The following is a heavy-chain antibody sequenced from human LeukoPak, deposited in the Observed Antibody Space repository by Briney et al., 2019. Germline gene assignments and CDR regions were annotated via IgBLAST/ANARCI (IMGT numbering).Heavy chain of an antibody. V-gene: IGHV1-18*01. Sequence: ASVTVPCKPSGYSFPNYGISWVRQAPAQGLEGMGWVSAYNGNTNYQQKPQGRVTMTTDTSTSTAYMELRSLRSDDTAVYYCARSTWIQLWPPYFDYWGQGTLVTVSS. CDR1: GYSFPNYG. J-gene: IGHJ4*02. CDR2: VSAYNGNT. D-gene: IGHD5-18*01. CDR3: ARSTWIQLWPPYFDY.